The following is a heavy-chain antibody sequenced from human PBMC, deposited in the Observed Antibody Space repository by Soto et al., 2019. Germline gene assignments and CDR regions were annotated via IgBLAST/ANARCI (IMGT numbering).Heavy chain of an antibody. D-gene: IGHD2-15*01. CDR1: GLISSKDA. J-gene: IGHJ4*02. Sequence: LRLSCAASGLISSKDAMSWVRQAPGKGLEWVSGVSGSGDNTYYADSVKGRFTISRDNSKNTVYLQMNILRADDSAVYYCTKESAASFDYWGQGTLVTVSS. CDR2: VSGSGDNT. V-gene: IGHV3-23*01. CDR3: TKESAASFDY.